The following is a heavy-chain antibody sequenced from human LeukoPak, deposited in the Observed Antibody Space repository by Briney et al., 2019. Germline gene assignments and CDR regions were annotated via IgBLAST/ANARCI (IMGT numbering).Heavy chain of an antibody. D-gene: IGHD3-16*02. V-gene: IGHV3-23*01. J-gene: IGHJ4*02. Sequence: GGSLRLSCAASGFTFSSYAMSWVRQAPGKGLEWVSAISGSGGSTYYADSVKGRFTISRDNSKNTPYLQMNSLRAEDTAIYYCAKHRVLRGYFDYWGQGTLVTVSS. CDR3: AKHRVLRGYFDY. CDR1: GFTFSSYA. CDR2: ISGSGGST.